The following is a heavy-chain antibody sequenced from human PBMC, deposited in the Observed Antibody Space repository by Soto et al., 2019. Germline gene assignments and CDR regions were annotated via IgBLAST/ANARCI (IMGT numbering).Heavy chain of an antibody. D-gene: IGHD6-13*01. CDR3: ARERSAAGTGWFDP. Sequence: QVQLVQSGAEVKKPGASVKVSCKASGYTFTSYDINWVRQATGQGLEWMGWMNPNSGITGYAQKFQGRVTMTRNTSISTADMELSSLRSEDTAVYYCARERSAAGTGWFDPWGQGTLVTVSS. CDR2: MNPNSGIT. J-gene: IGHJ5*02. V-gene: IGHV1-8*01. CDR1: GYTFTSYD.